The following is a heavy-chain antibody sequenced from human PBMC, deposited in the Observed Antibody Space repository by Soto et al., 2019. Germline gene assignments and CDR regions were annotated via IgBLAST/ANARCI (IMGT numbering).Heavy chain of an antibody. CDR2: MYYTGTT. Sequence: QLRLQESGPGLVRPSEPLSLTCTVSGVSISSGTSYWGWIRQSPGKGLEWIGSMYYTGTTDYNSSLKSRATISVDMSKNQFSLKLSSVTAADTAVYFCAIVRPTNNWYSFDVWGQGSLVTVS. J-gene: IGHJ3*01. D-gene: IGHD1-1*01. CDR1: GVSISSGTSY. V-gene: IGHV4-39*01. CDR3: AIVRPTNNWYSFDV.